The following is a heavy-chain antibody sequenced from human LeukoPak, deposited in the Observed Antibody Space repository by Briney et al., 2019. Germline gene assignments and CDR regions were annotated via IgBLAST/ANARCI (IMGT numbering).Heavy chain of an antibody. J-gene: IGHJ4*02. CDR2: MSISSSYI. V-gene: IGHV3-21*01. D-gene: IGHD1-1*01. CDR1: GFTFSSYS. CDR3: ASPTQLRFY. Sequence: GGTLRLSCAASGFTFSSYSMNWVRQAPGKGLEWVSSMSISSSYISYADSVKGRLTISRDNAKNSLYLQMNSLRAEDTAVYYCASPTQLRFYWGQGALVTVCS.